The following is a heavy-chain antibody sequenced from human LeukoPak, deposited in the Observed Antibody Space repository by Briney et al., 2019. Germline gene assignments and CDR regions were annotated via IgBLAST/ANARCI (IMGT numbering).Heavy chain of an antibody. D-gene: IGHD6-19*01. Sequence: GGSLRLSCAASGFTFSDDYMSWIRQAPGKGLEWVSYISSSGYTIYYADSVKGRFTISRDNAKNSLFLQMNSLRAEDTAVYYCARAYNSGWAPDYWGQGTLVTVSS. J-gene: IGHJ4*02. V-gene: IGHV3-11*04. CDR1: GFTFSDDY. CDR3: ARAYNSGWAPDY. CDR2: ISSSGYTI.